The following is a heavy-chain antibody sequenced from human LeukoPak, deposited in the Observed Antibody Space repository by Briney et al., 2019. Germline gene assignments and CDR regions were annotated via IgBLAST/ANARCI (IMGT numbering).Heavy chain of an antibody. CDR2: ISGSGGST. V-gene: IGHV3-23*01. J-gene: IGHJ4*02. CDR3: AKDRGYSYGYQDY. Sequence: PGGSLRLSCAASGFTFSSYAMSWVRQAPGKGLEWVSAISGSGGSTYYADSVKGRFTISRDNSKNTLYLQMNSLRAEDTAVYHCAKDRGYSYGYQDYWGQGTLVTVSS. D-gene: IGHD5-18*01. CDR1: GFTFSSYA.